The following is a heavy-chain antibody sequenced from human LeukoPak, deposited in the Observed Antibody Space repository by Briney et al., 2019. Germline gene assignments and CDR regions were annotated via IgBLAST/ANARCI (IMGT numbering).Heavy chain of an antibody. J-gene: IGHJ3*02. V-gene: IGHV1-69*13. CDR3: ARESGIAVAGPDAFDI. D-gene: IGHD6-19*01. Sequence: SVKVSCKASGGTFISYAISWVRQAPGQGLEWMGGIIPIFGTANYAQKFQGRVTITADESTSTAYMELSSLRSEDTAVYYCARESGIAVAGPDAFDIWGQGTMVTVSS. CDR1: GGTFISYA. CDR2: IIPIFGTA.